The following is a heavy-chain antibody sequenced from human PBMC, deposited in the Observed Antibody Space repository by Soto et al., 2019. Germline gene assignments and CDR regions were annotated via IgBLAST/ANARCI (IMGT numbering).Heavy chain of an antibody. D-gene: IGHD2-2*01. CDR3: AGDPYHQLRRNYFDY. J-gene: IGHJ4*02. V-gene: IGHV3-48*01. CDR2: ISSSSSTI. Sequence: GGSLRLSCAASGFTFSSYSMNWVRQAPGKGLEWVSYISSSSSTIYYADSVKGRFTISRDNAKNSLYLQMNSLRAEDTAVYYCAGDPYHQLRRNYFDYWGQGTLVTVSS. CDR1: GFTFSSYS.